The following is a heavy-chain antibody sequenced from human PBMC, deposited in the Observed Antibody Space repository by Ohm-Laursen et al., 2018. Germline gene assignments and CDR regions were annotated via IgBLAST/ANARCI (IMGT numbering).Heavy chain of an antibody. CDR3: ARAPLDYYYYYGMDV. CDR1: GGSISSYY. CDR2: IYYSGST. J-gene: IGHJ6*02. V-gene: IGHV4-59*12. Sequence: SQTLSLTCTVSGGSISSYYWSWIRQPPGKGLEWIGYIYYSGSTYYNPSLKSRVTISVDTSKNQFSLKLSSVTAADTAVYYCARAPLDYYYYYGMDVWGQGTTVTVSS.